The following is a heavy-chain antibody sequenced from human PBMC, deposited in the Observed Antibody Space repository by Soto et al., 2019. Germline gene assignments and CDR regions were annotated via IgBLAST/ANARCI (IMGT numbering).Heavy chain of an antibody. J-gene: IGHJ4*02. CDR2: IIPIFGTA. CDR3: ASAHYYDSSGYWVLFDY. D-gene: IGHD3-22*01. V-gene: IGHV1-69*13. Sequence: GASVKVSCKASGGTFSSYAISWVRQAPGQRLEWMGGIIPIFGTANYAQKFQGRVTITADESTSTAYMELSSLRSEDTAVYYCASAHYYDSSGYWVLFDYWGQGTLVTVSS. CDR1: GGTFSSYA.